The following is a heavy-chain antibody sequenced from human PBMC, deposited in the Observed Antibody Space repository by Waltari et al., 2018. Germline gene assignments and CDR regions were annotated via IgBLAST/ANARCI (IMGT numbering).Heavy chain of an antibody. CDR3: ASGTWGYSSGHPGFNYYYGMDV. J-gene: IGHJ6*02. CDR2: ISSNGGST. Sequence: EVQLVESGGGLVQPGGALRLSCAASGFTFSSYAMPWVRPSPGMGLEHVSAISSNGGSTYYANSVKGRFTISRDNSKNTLYLQMGSLRAEDMAVYYCASGTWGYSSGHPGFNYYYGMDVWGQGTTVTVSS. V-gene: IGHV3-64*01. CDR1: GFTFSSYA. D-gene: IGHD6-19*01.